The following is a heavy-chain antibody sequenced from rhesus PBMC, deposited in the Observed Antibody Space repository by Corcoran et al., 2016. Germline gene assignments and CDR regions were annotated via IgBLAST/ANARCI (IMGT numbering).Heavy chain of an antibody. CDR3: ARGIQTPIRGALDV. J-gene: IGHJ5-2*02. CDR2: IYGKSAST. D-gene: IGHD4-23*01. V-gene: IGHV4-73*01. CDR1: VGSISGHYY. Sequence: QVKLQQWGEGLVKPSEILSLTCAVYVGSISGHYYWSWIRQPPGNVLEWIGYIYGKSASTNYNPSIKNRVTISEDTSKNQFSLKLSSVTAADTAVYYCARGIQTPIRGALDVWGRGVLVTVSS.